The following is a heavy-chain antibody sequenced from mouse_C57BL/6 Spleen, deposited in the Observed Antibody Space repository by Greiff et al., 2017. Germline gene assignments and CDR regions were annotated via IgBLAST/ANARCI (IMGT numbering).Heavy chain of an antibody. D-gene: IGHD1-1*01. CDR2: INPNNGGT. Sequence: EVQLQQSGPELVKPGASVKISCKASGYTFTDYYMNWVKQSHGKSLEWIGDINPNNGGTSYNQKFKSKATLTVDKSSSTAYMELRSLTSEDSAGYYCARDGSQYFDYWGKGTTLTVSS. J-gene: IGHJ2*01. V-gene: IGHV1-26*01. CDR1: GYTFTDYY. CDR3: ARDGSQYFDY.